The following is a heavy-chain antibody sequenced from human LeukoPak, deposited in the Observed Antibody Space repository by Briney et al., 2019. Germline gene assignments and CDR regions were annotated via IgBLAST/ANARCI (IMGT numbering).Heavy chain of an antibody. D-gene: IGHD6-19*01. V-gene: IGHV6-1*01. CDR1: GDSVSSNSAA. CDR2: TYYRSKWYN. CDR3: ARGSRAVAGTYYYYGMDV. J-gene: IGHJ6*04. Sequence: SQTLSLTCAISGDSVSSNSAAWNWIRRSPSRGLEWLGRTYYRSKWYNDYAVSVKSRITINPDTSKNQFSLQLNSATPEDTAVYYCARGSRAVAGTYYYYGMDVWGKGTTVTVSS.